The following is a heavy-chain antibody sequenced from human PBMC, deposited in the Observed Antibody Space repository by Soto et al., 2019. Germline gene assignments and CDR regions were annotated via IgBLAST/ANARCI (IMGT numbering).Heavy chain of an antibody. CDR3: VGGHYYFDY. CDR1: GFPFTPYG. V-gene: IGHV3-30*03. Sequence: QVQLVESGGGVVQPGRSLRLSCAASGFPFTPYGMHWVRDGPGKGLEMVAVISYYGSTKYYASSVKGRLNISRDNSKNTLYLQMNSLRPEDTALSYCVGGHYYFDYRGQGTLVTVSS. J-gene: IGHJ4*02. CDR2: ISYYGSTK.